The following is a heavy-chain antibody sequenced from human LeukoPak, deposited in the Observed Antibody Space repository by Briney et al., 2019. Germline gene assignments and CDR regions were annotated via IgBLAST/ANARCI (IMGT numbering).Heavy chain of an antibody. V-gene: IGHV3-53*01. CDR1: GFSFRDYW. D-gene: IGHD2-8*01. CDR3: ASMYFSQYLQH. Sequence: GGSLRLSCAASGFSFRDYWVSWVRQAPGKGLEWVSVIYSGGSTYYADSVRGRFTISRDNSKNTLYLQMNSLRAEDTAVYYCASMYFSQYLQHWGQGTLVTVSS. J-gene: IGHJ1*01. CDR2: IYSGGST.